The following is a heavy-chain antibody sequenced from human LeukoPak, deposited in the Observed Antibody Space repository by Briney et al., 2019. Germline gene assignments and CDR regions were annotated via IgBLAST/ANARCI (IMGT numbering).Heavy chain of an antibody. CDR3: ARVYGAFASGRPPPIFDY. CDR1: GFTLRSYT. Sequence: PGGSLRLSCAASGFTLRSYTMNWVRQAPGKGLEWVSSIGISSNKIYYADSVKGRFIISRDNAKNSVYLQMNSLRAGAAAVYYCARVYGAFASGRPPPIFDYWGQGALVSVSS. D-gene: IGHD3-10*01. J-gene: IGHJ4*02. V-gene: IGHV3-21*01. CDR2: IGISSNKI.